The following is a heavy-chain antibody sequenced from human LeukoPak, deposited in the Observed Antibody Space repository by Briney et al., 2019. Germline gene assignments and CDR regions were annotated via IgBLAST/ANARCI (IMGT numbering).Heavy chain of an antibody. V-gene: IGHV3-33*06. Sequence: QPGRSLRPSCAASGFTFSSYGMHWVRQAPGKGLEWVAVIWYDGSNKYYADSVKGRFTISRDNSKNTLYLQMNNLRAEDTAVYYCAKDYGDYVNWFDPWGQGTLVTVSS. CDR2: IWYDGSNK. CDR1: GFTFSSYG. D-gene: IGHD4-17*01. J-gene: IGHJ5*02. CDR3: AKDYGDYVNWFDP.